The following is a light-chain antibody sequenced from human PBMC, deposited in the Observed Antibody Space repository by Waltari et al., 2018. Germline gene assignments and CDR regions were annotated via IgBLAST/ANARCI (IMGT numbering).Light chain of an antibody. CDR2: EVT. CDR3: SSYTSSGTL. V-gene: IGLV2-14*01. Sequence: QSALTQPASVSGSPGQSITISCTGTSRDVGGYNYVSWYQQPPGKAPKLMIYEVTDRPSGISNRFSGSKSGNTASLTISGLQAEDEADYYCSSYTSSGTLFGTGTKVTVL. CDR1: SRDVGGYNY. J-gene: IGLJ1*01.